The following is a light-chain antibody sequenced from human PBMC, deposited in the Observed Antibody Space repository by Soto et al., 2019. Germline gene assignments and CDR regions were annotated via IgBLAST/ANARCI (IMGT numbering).Light chain of an antibody. CDR1: CSDVGGYNY. V-gene: IGLV2-14*03. J-gene: IGLJ1*01. Sequence: SVLTQPASVSGSPGQSITISCTGTCSDVGGYNYVSWYQQHPGKAPKLMIYDVSHRPSGVSNRFSGSKSGNTASLTISGLQTEDEADYYCSSYTSSSTRVFGTGTKLTVL. CDR3: SSYTSSSTRV. CDR2: DVS.